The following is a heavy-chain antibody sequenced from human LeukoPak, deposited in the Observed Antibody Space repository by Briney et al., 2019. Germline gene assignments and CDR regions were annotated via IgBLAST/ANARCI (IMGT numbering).Heavy chain of an antibody. Sequence: PGGSLRLSCAASGFTFSSYEMNWVRQAPGKGLEWVSYISSSGSTIYYADSVKGRFTISRDNAKNSLYLQMNSLRAEDTAVYYCAALGADYDILTGYSRLGYYGMDVWGKGTTVIVSS. CDR1: GFTFSSYE. CDR3: AALGADYDILTGYSRLGYYGMDV. V-gene: IGHV3-48*03. J-gene: IGHJ6*04. CDR2: ISSSGSTI. D-gene: IGHD3-9*01.